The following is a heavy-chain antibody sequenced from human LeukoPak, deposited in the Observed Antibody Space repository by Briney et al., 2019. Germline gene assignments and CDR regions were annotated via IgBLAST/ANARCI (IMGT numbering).Heavy chain of an antibody. CDR1: GFTFSSYE. D-gene: IGHD3-22*01. Sequence: GGSLRLSCAASGFTFSSYEMNWVRQAPGKGLEWVSYTSSSGSTIYYADSVKGRFTISRDNAKNSLYLQMNSLRVEDTAMYYCAREALDDYDSSGNDAFDIWGQGTMVTVSS. CDR2: TSSSGSTI. V-gene: IGHV3-48*03. CDR3: AREALDDYDSSGNDAFDI. J-gene: IGHJ3*02.